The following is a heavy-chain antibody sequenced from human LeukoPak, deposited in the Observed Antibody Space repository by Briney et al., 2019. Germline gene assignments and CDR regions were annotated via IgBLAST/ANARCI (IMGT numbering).Heavy chain of an antibody. D-gene: IGHD3-9*01. V-gene: IGHV3-23*01. CDR3: AKYDILTGYYPYYFDY. CDR1: GFTFSSYA. Sequence: PGGSLRLSCAASGFTFSSYAMSWVRQAPGKGLEWVSAISGSGGSTYYADSVKGRFTISRDNSKNTLYLQMNSLRAEDTAVYYCAKYDILTGYYPYYFDYWGQGTLVTVSS. J-gene: IGHJ4*02. CDR2: ISGSGGST.